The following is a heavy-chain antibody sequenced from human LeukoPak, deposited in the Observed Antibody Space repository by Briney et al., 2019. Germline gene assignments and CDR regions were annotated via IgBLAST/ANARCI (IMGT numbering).Heavy chain of an antibody. D-gene: IGHD4-23*01. CDR3: AKDMGPGLLLQSNWFDP. CDR1: GFTFDDYA. V-gene: IGHV3-9*01. J-gene: IGHJ5*02. CDR2: ISWNSGSI. Sequence: RPRGSLRLSCAASGFTFDDYAMHWVRQAPGKGLEWVSGISWNSGSIGYADSVKGRFTISRDNAKNSLYLQMNSLRAEDTALYYCAKDMGPGLLLQSNWFDPWGQGTLVTVSS.